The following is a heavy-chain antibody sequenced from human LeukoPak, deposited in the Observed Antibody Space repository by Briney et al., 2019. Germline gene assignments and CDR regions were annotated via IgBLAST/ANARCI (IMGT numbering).Heavy chain of an antibody. CDR3: GRPTKFWLIQGDGVDV. D-gene: IGHD6-19*01. CDR2: IGAGGAAT. Sequence: GGSLRLSCAASGFTFTTYAMTWVRQAPGKGLEWVSSIGAGGAATFYSDSVKGRFTISRDNSMNTLYLQMNSLRADDTAVYYCGRPTKFWLIQGDGVDVWGQGTTVTVSS. V-gene: IGHV3-23*01. J-gene: IGHJ6*02. CDR1: GFTFTTYA.